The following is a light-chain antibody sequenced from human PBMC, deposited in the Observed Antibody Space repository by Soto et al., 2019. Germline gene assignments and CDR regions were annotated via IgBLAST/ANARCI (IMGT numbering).Light chain of an antibody. CDR1: KLGDKY. CDR3: QAWDSSTAV. CDR2: QDS. J-gene: IGLJ1*01. V-gene: IGLV3-1*01. Sequence: SYELTQPPSVSVSPGQTASITCFGDKLGDKYACWYQQKPGQSPVLVIYQDSKRPSGIPERFSGSNSGNTATLTISGTQAMDEADYYCQAWDSSTAVFGTGIKVTVL.